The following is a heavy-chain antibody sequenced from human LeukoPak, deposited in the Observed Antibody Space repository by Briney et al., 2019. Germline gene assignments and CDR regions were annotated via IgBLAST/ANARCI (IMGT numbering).Heavy chain of an antibody. CDR2: ISSSSSTI. V-gene: IGHV3-48*01. D-gene: IGHD6-6*01. Sequence: QAGGSLRLSCAASGFTFSSYSMNWVRQAPGKGLEWVSYISSSSSTIYYADSVKGRFTISRDNAKNSLYLQMNSLRAEDTAVYYCARDHLEYSSSSFDYWGQGTLVTVSS. J-gene: IGHJ4*02. CDR1: GFTFSSYS. CDR3: ARDHLEYSSSSFDY.